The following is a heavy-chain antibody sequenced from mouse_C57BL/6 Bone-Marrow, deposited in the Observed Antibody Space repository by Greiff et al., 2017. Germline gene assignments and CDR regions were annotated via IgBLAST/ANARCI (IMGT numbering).Heavy chain of an antibody. CDR2: IDPENGDT. D-gene: IGHD1-1*01. J-gene: IGHJ1*03. V-gene: IGHV14-4*01. Sequence: EVKLVESGAELVRPGASVKLSCTASGFNIKDDYMHWVKQRPEQGLEWIGWIDPENGDTEYASKFQGKATITADTSSNTAYLQLSSLTSEDTAVYYCTNYYGSYWYFDVWGTGTTVTVSS. CDR1: GFNIKDDY. CDR3: TNYYGSYWYFDV.